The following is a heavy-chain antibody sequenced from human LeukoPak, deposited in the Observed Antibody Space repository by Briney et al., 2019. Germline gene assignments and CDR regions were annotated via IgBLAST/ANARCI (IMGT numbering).Heavy chain of an antibody. CDR1: GYTFRDYY. V-gene: IGHV1-2*02. CDR3: ARGAPRTDLVTDTSFDY. CDR2: SNPNSGDT. J-gene: IGHJ4*02. Sequence: ASVKVSCQTFGYTFRDYYIHWVRQAPGQGLEWMGWSNPNSGDTNYAQKFQDRITMTRDTSIGTAYMELNRLSPDDTAIYFCARGAPRTDLVTDTSFDYWGQGALVTVSS. D-gene: IGHD1-26*01.